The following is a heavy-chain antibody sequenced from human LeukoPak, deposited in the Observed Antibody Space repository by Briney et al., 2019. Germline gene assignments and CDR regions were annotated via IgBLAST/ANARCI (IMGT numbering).Heavy chain of an antibody. J-gene: IGHJ3*02. V-gene: IGHV3-64*02. CDR3: AKGSSKGITGARGGFDI. CDR1: GFTLRSYD. CDR2: ISSNGGTT. Sequence: QPGGSLRLSCAASGFTLRSYDMSWVRQAPGKGLEYVSGISSNGGTTSYGESVKGRFTISRDNSKNTLYLQMGSLNTEDMAVYYCAKGSSKGITGARGGFDIWGQGTMVTVSP. D-gene: IGHD1-20*01.